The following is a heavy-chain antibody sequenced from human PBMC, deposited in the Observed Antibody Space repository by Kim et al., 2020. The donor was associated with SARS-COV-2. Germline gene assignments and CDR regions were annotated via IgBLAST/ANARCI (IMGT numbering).Heavy chain of an antibody. Sequence: RFTISRDNAKNSLYLQMNSLRAEDTAVYYCARDPNGYSSSWSLVHYYMDVWGKGTTVTVSS. V-gene: IGHV3-11*01. J-gene: IGHJ6*03. D-gene: IGHD6-13*01. CDR3: ARDPNGYSSSWSLVHYYMDV.